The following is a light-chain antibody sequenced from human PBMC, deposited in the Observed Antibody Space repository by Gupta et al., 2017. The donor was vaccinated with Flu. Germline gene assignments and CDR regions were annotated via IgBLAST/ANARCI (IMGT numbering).Light chain of an antibody. CDR3: ENWDTRLSAGV. CDR2: DNN. V-gene: IGLV1-51*01. CDR1: SSNIGNNY. J-gene: IGLJ3*02. Sequence: QSVLTQPPSVSAAPGQKVTISCSGSSSNIGNNYVSWYQQLPGTTTKLLIYDNNKRPSGIPDRFSGSKAGTSDNPATHGLQTGEEAEDYGENWDTRLSAGVFGGGTKLTVL.